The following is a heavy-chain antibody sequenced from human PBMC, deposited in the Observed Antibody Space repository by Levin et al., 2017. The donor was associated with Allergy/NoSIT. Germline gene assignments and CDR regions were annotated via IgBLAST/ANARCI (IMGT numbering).Heavy chain of an antibody. V-gene: IGHV4-39*01. CDR1: GGSISSSSYY. CDR2: IYYSGST. D-gene: IGHD6-19*01. CDR3: ARQRIAVAGFDY. J-gene: IGHJ4*02. Sequence: SETLSLTCTVSGGSISSSSYYWGWIRQPPGKGLEWIGSIYYSGSTYYNPSLKSRVTISVDTSKNQFSLKLSSVTAADTAVYYCARQRIAVAGFDYWGQGTLVTVSS.